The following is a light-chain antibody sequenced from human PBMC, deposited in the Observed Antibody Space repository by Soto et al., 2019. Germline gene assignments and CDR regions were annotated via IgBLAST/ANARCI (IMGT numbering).Light chain of an antibody. J-gene: IGKJ2*01. CDR2: KAS. CDR1: QSISTW. Sequence: DIQMTQSPSTLSASVGDRVTITCRASQSISTWLAWYQQKPGKAPKLLIYKASSLRNGVPSRFSGSGSGTAFTHNIYSLQPDDFASYYCQQYNGYPHTFGQGTKLEIK. CDR3: QQYNGYPHT. V-gene: IGKV1-5*03.